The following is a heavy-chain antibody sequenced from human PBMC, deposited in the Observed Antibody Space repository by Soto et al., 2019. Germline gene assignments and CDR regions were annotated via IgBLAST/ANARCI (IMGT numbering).Heavy chain of an antibody. CDR1: GGSTSGYY. CDR3: AREYYYDSSGIGFDP. J-gene: IGHJ5*02. CDR2: IYSSGSP. Sequence: SETLSITCTVSGGSTSGYYWSWIRQPPGKGLEWIGYIYSSGSPHHNPSLRSRVIISEDRSKNQIYLKLNSVTAADTAVYYCAREYYYDSSGIGFDPWGPGTLVTVS. V-gene: IGHV4-59*01. D-gene: IGHD3-22*01.